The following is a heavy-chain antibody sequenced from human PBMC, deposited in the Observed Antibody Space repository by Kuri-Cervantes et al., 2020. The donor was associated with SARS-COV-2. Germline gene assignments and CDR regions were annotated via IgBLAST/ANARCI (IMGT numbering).Heavy chain of an antibody. Sequence: GGSLRLSCAASGFTFSSYAMSWVRQAPGKGLEWVSAISGSGGSTYYADSVKGRFTTSRDNSKNTLYLQMNSLRAEDTAVYYCAKLGGGDYDFWSGYSDYYYGMDVWGQGTTVTVSS. CDR2: ISGSGGST. J-gene: IGHJ6*02. CDR3: AKLGGGDYDFWSGYSDYYYGMDV. CDR1: GFTFSSYA. V-gene: IGHV3-23*01. D-gene: IGHD3-3*01.